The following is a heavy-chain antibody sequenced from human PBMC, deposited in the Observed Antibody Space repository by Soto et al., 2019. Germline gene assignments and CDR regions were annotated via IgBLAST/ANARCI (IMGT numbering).Heavy chain of an antibody. V-gene: IGHV4-39*02. D-gene: IGHD4-17*01. CDR2: IYYSGST. J-gene: IGHJ4*02. CDR3: AYSTTVHYLDY. Sequence: QLQLQESGPGLVKPSETLSLTCTVSGGSISSSTYYWGWIRQPPGKGLEWIGTIYYSGSTYYNPSLKSRVTISVDTSKTHFSLRLSSVTAADTAVYFCAYSTTVHYLDYWGQGTLVTVSS. CDR1: GGSISSSTYY.